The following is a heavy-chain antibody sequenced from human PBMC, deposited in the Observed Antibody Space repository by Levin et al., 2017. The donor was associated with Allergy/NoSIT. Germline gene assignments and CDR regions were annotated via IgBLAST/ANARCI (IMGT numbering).Heavy chain of an antibody. J-gene: IGHJ4*02. CDR3: ARDIAWNVNF. V-gene: IGHV1-18*01. D-gene: IGHD1-1*01. CDR2: INIKNGDR. Sequence: GESLKISCKTSGYTFATYGISWVRQAPGQGLEWMAWINIKNGDRKYAQRVQGRLTLTTDRSTSTAYMELRSLRSDDTAIYYCARDIAWNVNFWDQGSLVTVSS. CDR1: GYTFATYG.